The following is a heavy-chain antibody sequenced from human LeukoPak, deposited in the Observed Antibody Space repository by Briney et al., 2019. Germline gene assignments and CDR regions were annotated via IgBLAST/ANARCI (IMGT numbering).Heavy chain of an antibody. D-gene: IGHD6-19*01. CDR3: ATTEPRIRSSGWKRPYWYFDL. Sequence: GESLRISCKGSGYSFTSYWISWVRQMPGKGLEWMGMIDPSDSYTNYSPSFQGHVTISADKSISTAYLQWSSLKASDTAMYYCATTEPRIRSSGWKRPYWYFDLWGRGTLVTVSP. CDR2: IDPSDSYT. V-gene: IGHV5-10-1*01. CDR1: GYSFTSYW. J-gene: IGHJ2*01.